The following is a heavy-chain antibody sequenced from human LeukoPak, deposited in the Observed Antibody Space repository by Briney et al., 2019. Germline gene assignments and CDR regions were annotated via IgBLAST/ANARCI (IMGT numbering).Heavy chain of an antibody. Sequence: ASVKVSCKASGYTFTGYYMHWVRQAPGQGLEWMGWINPNSGGTNYAQKFQGRVTMTRDTSISTAYMELSRLRSDDTAVYYCARDRSSSIDAFDTWGQGTMVTVSS. J-gene: IGHJ3*02. D-gene: IGHD2-2*01. V-gene: IGHV1-2*02. CDR1: GYTFTGYY. CDR2: INPNSGGT. CDR3: ARDRSSSIDAFDT.